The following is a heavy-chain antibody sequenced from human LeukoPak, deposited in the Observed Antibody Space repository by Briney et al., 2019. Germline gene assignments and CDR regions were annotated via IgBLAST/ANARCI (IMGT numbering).Heavy chain of an antibody. D-gene: IGHD3-9*01. CDR1: GFTFSSYW. CDR3: ARQTRNYDIFTGYYSTSQLDY. J-gene: IGHJ4*02. Sequence: TGGSLRLSCAASGFTFSSYWMSWVRQAPGKGLEWVANIKQDGSEKYYVDSVKGRFTISRDNAKNSLYLQMNSLRAEDTAVYYCARQTRNYDIFTGYYSTSQLDYWGQGTLVTVSS. V-gene: IGHV3-7*01. CDR2: IKQDGSEK.